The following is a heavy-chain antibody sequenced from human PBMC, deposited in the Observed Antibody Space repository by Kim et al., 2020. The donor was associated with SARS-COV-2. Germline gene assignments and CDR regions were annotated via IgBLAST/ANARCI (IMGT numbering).Heavy chain of an antibody. D-gene: IGHD1-20*01. CDR1: GGTFSSYA. CDR2: IIPIFGTA. J-gene: IGHJ5*02. CDR3: ASLTYNWRSIPRSYNWFDP. V-gene: IGHV1-69*13. Sequence: SVKVSCKASGGTFSSYAISWVRQAPGQGLEWMGGIIPIFGTANYAQKFQGRVTITADESTSTAYMELSSLRSEDTAVYYCASLTYNWRSIPRSYNWFDPWGQGTLVTVSS.